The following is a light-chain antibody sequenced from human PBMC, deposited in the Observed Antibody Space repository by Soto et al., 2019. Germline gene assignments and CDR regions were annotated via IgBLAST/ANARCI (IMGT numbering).Light chain of an antibody. CDR2: GAS. J-gene: IGKJ4*01. CDR3: QQYSSCPLT. Sequence: EMLMTQSPATVSVSPGEGATLSCRASQSVGTNLAWYQQKLGQAPRLLIYGASTRATGIPARFSGSGSGTDYTLTISSLQSEDFSVYYCQQYSSCPLTFGGGTNVEI. CDR1: QSVGTN. V-gene: IGKV3-15*01.